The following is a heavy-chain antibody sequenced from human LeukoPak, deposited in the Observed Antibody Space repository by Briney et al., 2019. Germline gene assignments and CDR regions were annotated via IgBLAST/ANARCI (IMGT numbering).Heavy chain of an antibody. D-gene: IGHD3-22*01. CDR3: AKDAERDSSGYYYYYGMDV. J-gene: IGHJ6*02. CDR2: ISGSGGST. CDR1: GFTFAIHA. Sequence: GGSLRLSCAASGFTFAIHAMTWVRQAPGKGLEWVSAISGSGGSTYYADSVKGRFTISRDNSKNTLYLQMNSLRAEDTAVYYCAKDAERDSSGYYYYYGMDVWGQGTTVTVSS. V-gene: IGHV3-23*01.